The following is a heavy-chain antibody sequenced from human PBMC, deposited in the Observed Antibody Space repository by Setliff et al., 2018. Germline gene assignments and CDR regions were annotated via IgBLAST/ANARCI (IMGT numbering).Heavy chain of an antibody. Sequence: SETLSLTCAVYGGSFSGYYWSWIRQPPGKGLEWIGEINHSGITYYNPSLRSRLTISVDTSKNQFSLKLRSVTAADTAVYYCARGGTFRYFDFRGQGAPVTVSS. CDR1: GGSFSGYY. V-gene: IGHV4-34*01. CDR3: ARGGTFRYFDF. CDR2: INHSGIT. J-gene: IGHJ4*02.